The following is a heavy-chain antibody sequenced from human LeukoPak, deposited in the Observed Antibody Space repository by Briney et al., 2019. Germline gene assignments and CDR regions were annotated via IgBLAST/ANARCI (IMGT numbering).Heavy chain of an antibody. CDR2: IYSGGST. CDR1: GFTVSSDY. CDR3: ARALGYCSSTSCRRYYYYGMDV. Sequence: PGGSLRLSCAASGFTVSSDYVSWVSQAPGKVLEWVSVIYSGGSTYYADSVKGRFTISRDNSKNTLYLQMNSLRAEDTAVYYCARALGYCSSTSCRRYYYYGMDVWGQGTAVTVSS. V-gene: IGHV3-53*01. J-gene: IGHJ6*02. D-gene: IGHD2-2*01.